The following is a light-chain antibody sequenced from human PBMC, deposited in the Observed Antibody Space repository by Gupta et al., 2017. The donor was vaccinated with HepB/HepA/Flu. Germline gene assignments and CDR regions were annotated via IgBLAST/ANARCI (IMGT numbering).Light chain of an antibody. V-gene: IGLV1-44*01. CDR1: SSNVGSHN. J-gene: IGLJ1*01. Sequence: QSVLTQPPSASGTPGQRVTISCSGSSSNVGSHNINWYQQLPGTAPKLLIYSTNQRPSGVPDRFSASKSGTSASLAISGLQSEDEADYFCGTWDKSLNAVVFGTGTEVTVL. CDR3: GTWDKSLNAVV. CDR2: STN.